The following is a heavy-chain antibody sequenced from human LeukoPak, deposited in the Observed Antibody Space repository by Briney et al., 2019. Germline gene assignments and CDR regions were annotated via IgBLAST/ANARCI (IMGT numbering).Heavy chain of an antibody. D-gene: IGHD3-10*01. J-gene: IGHJ4*02. CDR3: ARGELGDRSGFSFFDL. CDR1: KGTFDSYG. CDR2: VMAIFGSE. Sequence: VASVKVSCKAPKGTFDSYGISWVRQAPGQGLEWMGGVMAIFGSEKYGQRFQGRVKFTTDASTSTAYMELSSLTSEDTGVYYCARGELGDRSGFSFFDLWGQGTLVTVSS. V-gene: IGHV1-69*05.